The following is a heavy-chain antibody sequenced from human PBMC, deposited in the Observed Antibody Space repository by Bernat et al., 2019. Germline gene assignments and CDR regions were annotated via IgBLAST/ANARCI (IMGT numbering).Heavy chain of an antibody. Sequence: QVQLVESGGGVVQPGRSLRLSCAASGFTFSSYAMHWVRQAPGKGLEWVAVISYDGSNKYYADSVKGRFTISRDNSKNTLYLQMNSLRAEATAVYYCARGSGSNPLGWYFDLWGRGTLVTVSS. CDR2: ISYDGSNK. CDR3: ARGSGSNPLGWYFDL. J-gene: IGHJ2*01. D-gene: IGHD4-11*01. V-gene: IGHV3-30*01. CDR1: GFTFSSYA.